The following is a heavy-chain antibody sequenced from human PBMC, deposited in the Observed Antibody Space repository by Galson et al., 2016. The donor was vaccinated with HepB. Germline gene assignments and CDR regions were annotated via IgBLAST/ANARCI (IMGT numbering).Heavy chain of an antibody. CDR3: ARDYSGPSGYGLDV. CDR2: IGAYNGYT. J-gene: IGHJ6*02. CDR1: GYTFTNFG. V-gene: IGHV1-18*01. Sequence: SVKVSCKASGYTFTNFGISWVRQAPGQGLEWVGWIGAYNGYTSYVQNLQGRVTMTTDTSKPTAYMELRSLRSDDTAVYYCARDYSGPSGYGLDVWGPGTTVTVSS. D-gene: IGHD6-25*01.